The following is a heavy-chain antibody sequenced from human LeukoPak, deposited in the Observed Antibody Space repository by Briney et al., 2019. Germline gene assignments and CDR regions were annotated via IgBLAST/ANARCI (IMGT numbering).Heavy chain of an antibody. V-gene: IGHV1-69*13. D-gene: IGHD6-6*01. CDR2: IIPIFGTA. J-gene: IGHJ3*02. CDR3: ARPSIAARKAFDI. CDR1: GGTFSSYA. Sequence: GASVKVSCKASGGTFSSYAISWVRQAPGQGLEWMGGIIPIFGTANYAQKFQGRVTITADESTSTAYMELSSPRSEDTAVYYCARPSIAARKAFDIWGQGTMVTVSS.